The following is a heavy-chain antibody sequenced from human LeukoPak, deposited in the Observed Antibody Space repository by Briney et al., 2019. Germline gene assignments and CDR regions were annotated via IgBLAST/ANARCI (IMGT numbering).Heavy chain of an antibody. CDR1: GYTFTSYY. J-gene: IGHJ6*02. D-gene: IGHD2-2*01. V-gene: IGHV1-18*04. CDR3: ARGLVPAYYYYGMDV. Sequence: ASVKVSCKASGYTFTSYYMHWVRQAPGQGLEWMGWISAYNGNTNYAQKLQGRVTMTTDTSTSTAYMELRSLRSDDTAVYYCARGLVPAYYYYGMDVWGQGTTVTVSS. CDR2: ISAYNGNT.